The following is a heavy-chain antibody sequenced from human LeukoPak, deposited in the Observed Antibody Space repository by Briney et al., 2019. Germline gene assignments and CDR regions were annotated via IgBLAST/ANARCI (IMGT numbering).Heavy chain of an antibody. CDR3: ARVVKGVAITYYYYMDV. CDR1: GYSISSGYY. CDR2: IYHSGST. V-gene: IGHV4-38-2*02. Sequence: SETLSLTCTVSGYSISSGYYWGWIRQPPGKGLEWIGSIYHSGSTYYNPSLKSRVTISVDTSKNQFFLKLSSVTAADTAVYYCARVVKGVAITYYYYMDVWGKGTTVTVSS. D-gene: IGHD3-3*01. J-gene: IGHJ6*03.